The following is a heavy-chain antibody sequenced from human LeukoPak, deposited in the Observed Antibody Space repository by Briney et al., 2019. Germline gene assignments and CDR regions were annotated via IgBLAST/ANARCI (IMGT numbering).Heavy chain of an antibody. J-gene: IGHJ5*02. D-gene: IGHD3-3*01. CDR3: ARGDLEWFSSWFDP. Sequence: ASVRVSCKASGYTFTSYDINWVRQATGQGLEWMGWMNPNSGNTGYAQKFQGRVTITTDESTSTAYMELSSLRSEDTAVYYCARGDLEWFSSWFDPWGQGTLVTVSS. V-gene: IGHV1-8*01. CDR2: MNPNSGNT. CDR1: GYTFTSYD.